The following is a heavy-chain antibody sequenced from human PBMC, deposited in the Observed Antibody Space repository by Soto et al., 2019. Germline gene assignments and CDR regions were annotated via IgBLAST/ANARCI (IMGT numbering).Heavy chain of an antibody. Sequence: QIQLLQSGAELKKPGSSVKVSCKASGGTFSRYALNWVRQAPGQGPEWMGGIVPMFGKANYAQKFQGRVTIPADESTSKAYMELSSLRSEDTAMYYCARGLDYDSSAFYFFFWGQGTLVTVSS. D-gene: IGHD3-22*01. CDR1: GGTFSRYA. J-gene: IGHJ4*02. CDR3: ARGLDYDSSAFYFFF. CDR2: IVPMFGKA. V-gene: IGHV1-69*01.